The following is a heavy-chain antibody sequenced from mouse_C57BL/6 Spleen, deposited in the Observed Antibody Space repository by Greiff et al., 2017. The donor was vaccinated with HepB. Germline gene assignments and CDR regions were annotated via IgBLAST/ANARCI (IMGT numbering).Heavy chain of an antibody. CDR1: GYTFTSYG. CDR3: ARRDGSSYVDY. D-gene: IGHD1-1*01. CDR2: IYPRSGNT. J-gene: IGHJ2*01. V-gene: IGHV1-81*01. Sequence: QVHVKQSGAELARPGASVKLSCKASGYTFTSYGISWVKQRTGQGLEWIGEIYPRSGNTYYNEKFKGKATLTADKSSSTAYMELRSLTSEDSAVYFCARRDGSSYVDYWGQGTTLTVSS.